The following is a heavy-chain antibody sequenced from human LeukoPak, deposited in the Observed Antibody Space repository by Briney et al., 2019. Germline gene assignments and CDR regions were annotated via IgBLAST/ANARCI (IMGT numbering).Heavy chain of an antibody. CDR1: GFTFDDSC. J-gene: IGHJ4*02. Sequence: GGSLRLSCAASGFTFDDSCMHWVRQAPGKGVECVSGISWTSGSIGYADSVKRRFTIYRDSAKNSLYPQINSLRAEETPLYYCAKGGTLTAMVPGGFDNWGQGTLVTVSS. CDR3: AKGGTLTAMVPGGFDN. V-gene: IGHV3-9*01. D-gene: IGHD3-10*01. CDR2: ISWTSGSI.